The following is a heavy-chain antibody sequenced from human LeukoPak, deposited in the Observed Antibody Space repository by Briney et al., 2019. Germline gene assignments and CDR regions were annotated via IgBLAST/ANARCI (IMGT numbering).Heavy chain of an antibody. CDR1: GTSMTNTPSY. CDR2: MYYSGST. J-gene: IGHJ4*02. D-gene: IGHD6-13*01. Sequence: SETLSLTCSVSGTSMTNTPSYWGWVRHSPGKGLEWIATMYYSGSTYYNPSLRTRVTASVDKSNNQFSLKLSSVTAADTAVYYCARHEGHEGIAAAGYWGQGTLVTVSS. V-gene: IGHV4-39*01. CDR3: ARHEGHEGIAAAGY.